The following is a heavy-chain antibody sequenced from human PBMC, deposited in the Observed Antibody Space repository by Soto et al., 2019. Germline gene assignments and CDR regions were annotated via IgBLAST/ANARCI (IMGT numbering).Heavy chain of an antibody. Sequence: GGSLRLSCDASGFSFSTYEMTWARQAPGKVLEWVSAISGSGGSTSYADSVKGRFTISRDNAKNTLYLQMNSLRAEDTAVYYCASGGSSLNFDSWGQGTLVTVSS. CDR1: GFSFSTYE. J-gene: IGHJ4*02. CDR2: ISGSGGST. V-gene: IGHV3-23*01. CDR3: ASGGSSLNFDS. D-gene: IGHD6-6*01.